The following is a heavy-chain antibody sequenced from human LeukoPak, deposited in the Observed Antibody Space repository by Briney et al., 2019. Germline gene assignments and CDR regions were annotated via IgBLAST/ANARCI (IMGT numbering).Heavy chain of an antibody. CDR2: IRYDGSNK. CDR3: AKPRGIAAAGNDY. V-gene: IGHV3-30*02. J-gene: IGHJ4*02. Sequence: GGSLRLSCAASGFTFSSYGMHWVRQAPGKGLEWVAFIRYDGSNKYYADSVKGRFPISRDNSKNTLYLQMNSLRAEDTAMYYCAKPRGIAAAGNDYWGQVTLVTVSS. CDR1: GFTFSSYG. D-gene: IGHD6-13*01.